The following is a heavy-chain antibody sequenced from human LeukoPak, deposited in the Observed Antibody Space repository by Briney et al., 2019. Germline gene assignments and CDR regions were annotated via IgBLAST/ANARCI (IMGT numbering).Heavy chain of an antibody. CDR1: EYTFTSYW. V-gene: IGHV5-51*01. Sequence: KLGESLKISCKGSEYTFTSYWIGWVRQMPGKGLEWMGSIHPGDSVTRYSPSFQGQVTFSADKSIRTAYLQWSSLKASDTAVYYCVRRNYGSSIRWFDPWGQGTLATVSS. CDR2: IHPGDSVT. CDR3: VRRNYGSSIRWFDP. D-gene: IGHD3-10*01. J-gene: IGHJ5*02.